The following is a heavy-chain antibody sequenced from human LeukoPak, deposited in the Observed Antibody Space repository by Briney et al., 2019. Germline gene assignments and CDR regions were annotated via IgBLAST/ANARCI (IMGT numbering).Heavy chain of an antibody. Sequence: ASVKVSCKASGYTFTSYAMHWVRQAPGQRREWMGWINACNGNTKYSQKFQGRVTITRDTSARTDYMELSSLRSEDTAVYYCARDDYGDYGYWYFDLWGRGTLVTVSS. CDR2: INACNGNT. D-gene: IGHD4-17*01. V-gene: IGHV1-3*01. CDR3: ARDDYGDYGYWYFDL. CDR1: GYTFTSYA. J-gene: IGHJ2*01.